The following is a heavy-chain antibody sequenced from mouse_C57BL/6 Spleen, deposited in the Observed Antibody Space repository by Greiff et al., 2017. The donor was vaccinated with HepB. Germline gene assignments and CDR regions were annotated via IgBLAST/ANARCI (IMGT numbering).Heavy chain of an antibody. CDR3: ARIYYDYDGYAMDY. CDR2: IDPSDCYT. CDR1: GYTFTSYW. Sequence: VQLQQPGAELVKPGASVKLSCKASGYTFTSYWMQWVKQRPGQGLEWIGAIDPSDCYTNYNQKFKGKATLPVDTSSSTAYMQLSSLTSEDSADYYCARIYYDYDGYAMDYWGQGTSVTVSS. D-gene: IGHD2-4*01. V-gene: IGHV1-50*01. J-gene: IGHJ4*01.